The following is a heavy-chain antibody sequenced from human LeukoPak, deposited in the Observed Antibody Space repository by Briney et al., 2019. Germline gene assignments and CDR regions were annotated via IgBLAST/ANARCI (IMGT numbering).Heavy chain of an antibody. CDR1: GGTFSSYA. J-gene: IGHJ4*02. D-gene: IGHD6-19*01. CDR3: AREGAVALKHFDL. V-gene: IGHV1-8*02. Sequence: ASVTVSCKASGGTFSSYAISWVRQAPGQGLEWMGYMRPTDAYTGYAPKFQGRVTVTRDTSTNTVYMELSSLRSDDTAVYYCAREGAVALKHFDLWGQGTLVTVSS. CDR2: MRPTDAYT.